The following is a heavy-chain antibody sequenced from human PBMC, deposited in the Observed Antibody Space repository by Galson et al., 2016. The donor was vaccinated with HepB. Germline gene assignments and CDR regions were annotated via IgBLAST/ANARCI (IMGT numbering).Heavy chain of an antibody. CDR3: AREGGRLYYDTNGQPVAFDF. CDR2: IIPVVDVT. CDR1: GGSFSSYA. V-gene: IGHV1-69*04. Sequence: SVKVSCKASGGSFSSYAINWVRQAPGHGLEWMGRIIPVVDVTNYAQRFQGRVTITADASTRTGYLELSSLRSDDTAMYFCAREGGRLYYDTNGQPVAFDFWGQGTLVTVSS. D-gene: IGHD3-22*01. J-gene: IGHJ3*01.